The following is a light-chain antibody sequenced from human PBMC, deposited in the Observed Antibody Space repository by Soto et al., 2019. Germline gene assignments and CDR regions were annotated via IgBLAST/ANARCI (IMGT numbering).Light chain of an antibody. CDR1: QAISIS. J-gene: IGKJ4*01. Sequence: DIQMTQSPSAMSASVGDRVTITCRASQAISISLAWSQQKPGNVPKRLIYGASTLQSGVPSRFSGSGSGTEFTLTISSLQPEDFATYYCLQHSRYPLTFGGGTKV. CDR2: GAS. V-gene: IGKV1-17*03. CDR3: LQHSRYPLT.